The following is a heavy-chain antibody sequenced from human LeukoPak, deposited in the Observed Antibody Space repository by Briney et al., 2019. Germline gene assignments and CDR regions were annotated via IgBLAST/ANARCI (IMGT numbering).Heavy chain of an antibody. CDR3: ARGKPPYYGSAPQSDYYFDY. J-gene: IGHJ4*02. V-gene: IGHV4-59*08. CDR1: GGSISSYY. D-gene: IGHD3-10*01. Sequence: SETLSLTCTVSGGSISSYYWSWIRQPPGKGLEWIGYIYYSGSTNYNSSLKSRVTISVDTSKNQFSLRLFPVTAADTAVYYCARGKPPYYGSAPQSDYYFDYWGQGTLVTVSS. CDR2: IYYSGST.